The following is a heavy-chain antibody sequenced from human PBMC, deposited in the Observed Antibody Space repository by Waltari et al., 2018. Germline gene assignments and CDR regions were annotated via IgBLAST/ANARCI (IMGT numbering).Heavy chain of an antibody. Sequence: EVQLVESGGGVVQPGGSLRLPGAASGLTFRSYWMTWVRQAPGKGLEWVAIIKQDGSEKHYVDSVKGRFTISRDNAKNSLYLQMNSLRVEDTAIYYCARGNWAPFDYWGQGTLVTVSS. CDR3: ARGNWAPFDY. V-gene: IGHV3-7*01. J-gene: IGHJ4*02. CDR1: GLTFRSYW. CDR2: IKQDGSEK. D-gene: IGHD7-27*01.